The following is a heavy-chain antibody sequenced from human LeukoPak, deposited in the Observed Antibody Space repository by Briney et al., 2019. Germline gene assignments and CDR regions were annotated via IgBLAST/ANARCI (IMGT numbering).Heavy chain of an antibody. J-gene: IGHJ5*02. CDR1: GSRFTNYW. CDR3: ARGNYAGVDKNWFDP. D-gene: IGHD3-10*01. V-gene: IGHV5-51*01. CDR2: IYPGDSDT. Sequence: GASLQISCKGSGSRFTNYWIGWGRQMPGNGLEGMGIIYPGDSDTRYSPSFQGQVTISADKSISTAYLQWSSLKASDTAMYYCARGNYAGVDKNWFDPWGQGTLVTVSS.